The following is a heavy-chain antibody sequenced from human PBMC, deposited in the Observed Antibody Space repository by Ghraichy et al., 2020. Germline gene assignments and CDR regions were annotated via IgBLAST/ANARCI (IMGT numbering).Heavy chain of an antibody. J-gene: IGHJ6*02. V-gene: IGHV4-34*01. CDR1: GGSFSGYY. CDR2: INHSGST. Sequence: SETLSLTCAVYGGSFSGYYWSWIRQPPGKGLEWIGEINHSGSTNYNPSLKSRVTLSVDTSKNQFSLKLSSVTAADTAVYYCARVASIFGVVINQYYYYYGMDVWGQGTTVTVSS. CDR3: ARVASIFGVVINQYYYYYGMDV. D-gene: IGHD3-3*01.